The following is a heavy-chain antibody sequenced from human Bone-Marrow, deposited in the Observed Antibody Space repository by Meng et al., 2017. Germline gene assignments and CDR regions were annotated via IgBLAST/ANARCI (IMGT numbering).Heavy chain of an antibody. J-gene: IGHJ5*02. CDR3: ERDHRGGTPWFDP. CDR2: ISSSGSTI. CDR1: GFTFSDYY. Sequence: GGSLRLSCAASGFTFSDYYMSWIRQAPGKGREWVSYISSSGSTIYYADSVKGRFTISRDNAKNSLYLQRNSLRAEDTDVYYGERDHRGGTPWFDPWGQGTLVTVSS. D-gene: IGHD2-15*01. V-gene: IGHV3-11*01.